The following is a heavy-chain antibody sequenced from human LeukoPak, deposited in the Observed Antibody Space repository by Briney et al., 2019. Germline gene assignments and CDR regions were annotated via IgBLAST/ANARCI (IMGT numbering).Heavy chain of an antibody. V-gene: IGHV1-8*01. D-gene: IGHD5-24*01. J-gene: IGHJ4*02. Sequence: ASVKVSCKASGDTFSRYDINWLRQATGQGLEWMGWMNPKSGNTGYVQKFQGRVIMTRDTSTSTAYMELSSLTSEDTAVYFCARDRVGVGGNGYENWGQGTLVTVSS. CDR3: ARDRVGVGGNGYEN. CDR1: GDTFSRYD. CDR2: MNPKSGNT.